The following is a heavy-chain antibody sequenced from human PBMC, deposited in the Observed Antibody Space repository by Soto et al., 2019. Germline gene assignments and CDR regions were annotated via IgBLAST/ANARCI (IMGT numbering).Heavy chain of an antibody. V-gene: IGHV3-33*01. J-gene: IGHJ6*03. D-gene: IGHD3-3*01. Sequence: QVQLVESGGGVVQPGRSLRLSCAASGFTFSSYGMHWVRQAPGRGLEWVAVIWYDGSNKHYEESVKGRFTISRDNSKNTLYLQMNSLRAEDTAVYYCARDGSDYDFWSGYRPLYYYYYYMDVWGKGTTVTVSS. CDR1: GFTFSSYG. CDR3: ARDGSDYDFWSGYRPLYYYYYYMDV. CDR2: IWYDGSNK.